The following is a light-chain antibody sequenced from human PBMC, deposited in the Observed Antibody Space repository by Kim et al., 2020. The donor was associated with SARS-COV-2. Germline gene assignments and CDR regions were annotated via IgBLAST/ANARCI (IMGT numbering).Light chain of an antibody. CDR3: QQYHTFPWT. Sequence: SAAVGDSVTITCRASLTITAWLAWYQQNPGMAPNLLIYEVSTLEDGVPSRFSGGGSGTEFTLTIASLQPDDFATYDCQQYHTFPWTFGQGTKLEI. CDR1: LTITAW. J-gene: IGKJ1*01. CDR2: EVS. V-gene: IGKV1-5*01.